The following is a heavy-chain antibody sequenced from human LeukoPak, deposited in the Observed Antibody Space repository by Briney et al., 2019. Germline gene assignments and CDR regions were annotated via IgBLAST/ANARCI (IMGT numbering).Heavy chain of an antibody. CDR1: GFTFSNSG. CDR2: ISGSGGRT. Sequence: GSLRLSCAASGFTFSNSGMSWVRQAPGKGLEWVSAISGSGGRTFYADSVKGRFTISRDNSKNTLYLQMNSLRAEDTAVYYCAKDPYGSGIDYWGQGTLVTVSS. D-gene: IGHD3-10*01. V-gene: IGHV3-23*01. CDR3: AKDPYGSGIDY. J-gene: IGHJ4*02.